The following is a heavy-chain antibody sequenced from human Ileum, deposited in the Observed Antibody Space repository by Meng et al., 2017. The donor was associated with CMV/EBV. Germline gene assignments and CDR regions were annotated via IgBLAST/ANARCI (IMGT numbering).Heavy chain of an antibody. CDR3: AKGTRGLVVQAFYTWFDP. J-gene: IGHJ5*02. CDR1: GFTFSSYA. D-gene: IGHD2-2*01. Sequence: GESLKISCAASGFTFSSYAMSWVRQPPGKGLEWVSAISGRGCSTYYADSVKGRFTISRDNSKNTLYLQMNSLRAEDTAVYYCAKGTRGLVVQAFYTWFDPWGQGTLVTVSS. V-gene: IGHV3-23*01. CDR2: ISGRGCST.